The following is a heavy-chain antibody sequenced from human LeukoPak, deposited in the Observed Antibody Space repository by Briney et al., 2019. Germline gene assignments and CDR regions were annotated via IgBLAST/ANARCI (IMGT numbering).Heavy chain of an antibody. D-gene: IGHD3-22*01. J-gene: IGHJ3*02. CDR2: INSDGSRT. CDR3: AMSYDSSGYDAFDI. CDR1: GLTFSSYW. Sequence: GGSLRLSCAASGLTFSSYWMHWVRQAPGKGLVWVSHINSDGSRTSYADSVKGRFTISRDNAQNTLYLQMNSVRAEDTAVYYCAMSYDSSGYDAFDIWGQGTLVSVSS. V-gene: IGHV3-74*01.